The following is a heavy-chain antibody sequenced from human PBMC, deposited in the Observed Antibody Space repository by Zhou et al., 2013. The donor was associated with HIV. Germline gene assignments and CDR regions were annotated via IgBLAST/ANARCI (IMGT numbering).Heavy chain of an antibody. CDR2: IIPFFNVP. V-gene: IGHV1-69*04. CDR1: GYTFTGYY. D-gene: IGHD3-3*01. CDR3: ARGPYYDHTDGGNLDI. J-gene: IGHJ3*02. Sequence: QVQLVQSGAEVKKPGASVKVSCKASGYTFTGYYMHWVRQAPGQGLEWMGRIIPFFNVPKYAQKFQGRVTITADKSTSIAYLDLRSLRSEDTALYFCARGPYYDHTDGGNLDIWGQGTMVTVSS.